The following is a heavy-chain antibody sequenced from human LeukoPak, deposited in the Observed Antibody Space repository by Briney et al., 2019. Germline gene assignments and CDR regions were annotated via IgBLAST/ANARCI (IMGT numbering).Heavy chain of an antibody. CDR3: ARGATLTTFYYYYGMDV. D-gene: IGHD3-10*02. CDR2: ISAYNGNT. Sequence: ASVKVSCKASGYTFTSYGISWVRQAPGQGLEWMGWISAYNGNTNYAQKLQGRVTMTTDTSTSTAYMELRSLRSEDTAVYYCARGATLTTFYYYYGMDVWGQGTTVTVSS. V-gene: IGHV1-18*01. CDR1: GYTFTSYG. J-gene: IGHJ6*02.